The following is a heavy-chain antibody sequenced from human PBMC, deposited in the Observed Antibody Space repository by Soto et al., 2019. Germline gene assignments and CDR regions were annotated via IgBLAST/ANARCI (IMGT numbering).Heavy chain of an antibody. D-gene: IGHD5-12*01. CDR2: IWYDGVNQ. CDR3: ARDQGEIVAAPTDNNGLSNRLDS. Sequence: QVKVVESGGGVVQPGRSLRLSCAASGFTFSNYGMHWVHQAPGKGLEWLAAIWYDGVNQHYADSVKGRFSTSRDNSKNTAYLQINSLRAEDTAVYYCARDQGEIVAAPTDNNGLSNRLDSWGQGTLVTVSS. V-gene: IGHV3-33*01. CDR1: GFTFSNYG. J-gene: IGHJ5*01.